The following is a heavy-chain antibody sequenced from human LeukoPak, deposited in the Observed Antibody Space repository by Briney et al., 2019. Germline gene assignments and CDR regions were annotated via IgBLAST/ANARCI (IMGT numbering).Heavy chain of an antibody. V-gene: IGHV5-51*01. J-gene: IGHJ3*02. CDR3: ARRPYYYYTSGPSDAFDI. Sequence: PGESLKISCKASGYSFTTHWLGWVRQVPGIGLEWMGIIYPGDSDTRYSPSFQGQVTISVDQSIDTAYLQWSSLKASDTAMYYCARRPYYYYTSGPSDAFDIWGQGTMVTVSS. CDR1: GYSFTTHW. D-gene: IGHD3-22*01. CDR2: IYPGDSDT.